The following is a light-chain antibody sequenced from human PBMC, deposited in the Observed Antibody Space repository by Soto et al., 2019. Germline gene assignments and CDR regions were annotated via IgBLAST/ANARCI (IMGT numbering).Light chain of an antibody. Sequence: EIVMTQSPATLSVSPGERATLACRASQSVSSNLAWYQQEPGQAPRLLIYGASTRAAGIPARFSGSGSGTEFTLTISSLQFEDIVVYYCQQYNNWPLAFGGGTKVEIK. V-gene: IGKV3-15*01. J-gene: IGKJ4*01. CDR2: GAS. CDR1: QSVSSN. CDR3: QQYNNWPLA.